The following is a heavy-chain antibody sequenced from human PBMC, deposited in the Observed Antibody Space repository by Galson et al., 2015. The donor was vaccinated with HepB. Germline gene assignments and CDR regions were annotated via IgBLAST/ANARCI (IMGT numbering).Heavy chain of an antibody. Sequence: SLRLSCAVSGFKFENYAMHWVRQAPGKGLEWVSGISWTSRSVTYADSVKGRFTISRDNAKSSLYLHMNSLTSEDTALYYCAKDREGFGELLPRSGNAYTFNGMDVWGQGTTVTVSS. V-gene: IGHV3-9*01. CDR2: ISWTSRSV. CDR3: AKDREGFGELLPRSGNAYTFNGMDV. J-gene: IGHJ6*02. D-gene: IGHD3-10*01. CDR1: GFKFENYA.